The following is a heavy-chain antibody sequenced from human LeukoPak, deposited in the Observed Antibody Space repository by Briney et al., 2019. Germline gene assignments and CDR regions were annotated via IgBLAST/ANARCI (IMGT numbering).Heavy chain of an antibody. CDR3: ARAGSFYYDTGGYYPFDY. V-gene: IGHV4-34*01. Sequence: SETLSLTCAVYGESFSGYYWSWIRQPPGKGLEWIGEINHSGTTNYNPSLKSRVTISVDTFKNQFPLNLNSVTAADTAVYYCARAGSFYYDTGGYYPFDYWGQGTLVTVSS. CDR1: GESFSGYY. D-gene: IGHD3-22*01. J-gene: IGHJ4*02. CDR2: INHSGTT.